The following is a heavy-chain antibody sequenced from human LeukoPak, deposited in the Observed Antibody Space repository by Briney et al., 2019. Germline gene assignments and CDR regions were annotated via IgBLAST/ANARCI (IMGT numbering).Heavy chain of an antibody. CDR3: ARAEGSIAVAGTLDY. Sequence: SVKVSCKASGGTFSSYAISWVRQAPGQGLEWMGRIIPIFGIANYAQKFQGRVTITADKSTSTAYMELSSLRPEDTAVYYCARAEGSIAVAGTLDYWGQGTLVTVSS. V-gene: IGHV1-69*04. CDR1: GGTFSSYA. J-gene: IGHJ4*02. D-gene: IGHD6-19*01. CDR2: IIPIFGIA.